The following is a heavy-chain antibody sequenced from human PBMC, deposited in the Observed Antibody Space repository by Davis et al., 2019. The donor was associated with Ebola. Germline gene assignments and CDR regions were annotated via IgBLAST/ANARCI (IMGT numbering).Heavy chain of an antibody. J-gene: IGHJ4*02. D-gene: IGHD3-10*01. CDR2: INPNSGGT. Sequence: AASVKVSCKASGYTFTSYGITWVRQAPGQGLEWMGRINPNSGGTNYAQKFQGRVTMTRDTSISTAYMELSRLRSEDTSVYYCARDRGGDYSFDYWGQGTLVTVSS. V-gene: IGHV1-2*06. CDR3: ARDRGGDYSFDY. CDR1: GYTFTSYG.